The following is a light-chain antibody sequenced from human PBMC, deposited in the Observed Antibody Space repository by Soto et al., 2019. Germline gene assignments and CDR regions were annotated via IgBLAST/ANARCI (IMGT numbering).Light chain of an antibody. CDR1: QSLVHSDGIAY. V-gene: IGKV2-30*02. Sequence: DVAMTQSPLSLPVTLGQPASISSRSNQSLVHSDGIAYFSWFQQRTGRSPRRLIYKVSNRDSGVPARFRGSGSGTDFALKISRVEADDVGVYYCMQATHWPITFGQGTRLEIK. CDR3: MQATHWPIT. J-gene: IGKJ5*01. CDR2: KVS.